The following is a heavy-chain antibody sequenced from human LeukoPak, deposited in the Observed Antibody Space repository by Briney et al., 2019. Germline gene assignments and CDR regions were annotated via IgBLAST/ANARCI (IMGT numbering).Heavy chain of an antibody. CDR3: AREGTYSSSFKALGGMDV. D-gene: IGHD6-13*01. CDR2: ISSNGGST. V-gene: IGHV3-64*01. CDR1: GFTFSSYA. Sequence: GGSLRLSCAASGFTFSSYAMHWVRQAPGKGLEYVSAISSNGGSTYYANSVKGRFTISRDSSKNTLYLQMNSLRAEDTAVYYCAREGTYSSSFKALGGMDVWGQGTTVTVSS. J-gene: IGHJ6*02.